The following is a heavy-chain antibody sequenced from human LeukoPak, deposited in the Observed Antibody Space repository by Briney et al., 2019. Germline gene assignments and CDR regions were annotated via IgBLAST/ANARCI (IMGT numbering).Heavy chain of an antibody. Sequence: AGGSLRLSCAASGFTFSSYGMHWVRQAPGKGLEWVAVISYDGSNKYYADSVKGRFTISRDNSKNTLYLQMNSLRAEDTAVYYCAKDSVVLLSLGELSLNGAYFDYWGQGTLVTVSS. CDR1: GFTFSSYG. CDR2: ISYDGSNK. D-gene: IGHD3-16*02. V-gene: IGHV3-30*18. J-gene: IGHJ4*02. CDR3: AKDSVVLLSLGELSLNGAYFDY.